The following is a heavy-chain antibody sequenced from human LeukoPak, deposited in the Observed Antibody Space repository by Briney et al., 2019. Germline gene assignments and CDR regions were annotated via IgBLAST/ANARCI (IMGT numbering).Heavy chain of an antibody. CDR2: ISYHGRSV. D-gene: IGHD2-15*01. Sequence: GTALRLSCAASGFTFSNYAMNGVRQAPGKGVEWVAIISYHGRSVDYADSVKGRVTMSRDNSKNTLSLQMNSLRAEDTAVYYCAKDRGYCSGGNCYNQYGMDVWGQGTTVTVSS. V-gene: IGHV3-30-3*02. J-gene: IGHJ6*02. CDR3: AKDRGYCSGGNCYNQYGMDV. CDR1: GFTFSNYA.